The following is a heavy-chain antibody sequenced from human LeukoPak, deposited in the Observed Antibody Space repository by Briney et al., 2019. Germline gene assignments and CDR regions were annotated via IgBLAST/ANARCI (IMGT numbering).Heavy chain of an antibody. D-gene: IGHD3-10*01. CDR2: ISGSGGST. CDR3: AKVPMVTDTRVLDS. CDR1: GFTFSSYA. Sequence: GGSLRLSCAASGFTFSSYAMSWVHQAPGKGLEWVSAISGSGGSTYYADSVKGRFTISRDNSKNTLYLQMNSLRAEDTAVYYCAKVPMVTDTRVLDSWGQGTLVTVSS. J-gene: IGHJ4*02. V-gene: IGHV3-23*01.